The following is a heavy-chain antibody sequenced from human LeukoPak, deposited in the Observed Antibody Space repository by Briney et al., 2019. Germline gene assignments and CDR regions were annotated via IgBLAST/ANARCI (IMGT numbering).Heavy chain of an antibody. V-gene: IGHV3-74*01. CDR3: AREHHYYDSSSYDY. J-gene: IGHJ4*02. D-gene: IGHD3-22*01. CDR1: GFTFNSYW. CDR2: INSDGSTT. Sequence: GGSLRLSCAASGFTFNSYWVHWVRQAPGKGLVWVSRINSDGSTTSYAASVKGRFTISRDTAKNTLYLQMNSLRAEDTAVYYCAREHHYYDSSSYDYWGQGTLVTVSS.